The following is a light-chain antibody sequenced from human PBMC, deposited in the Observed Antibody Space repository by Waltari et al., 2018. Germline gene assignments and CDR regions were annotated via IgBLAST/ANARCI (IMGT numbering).Light chain of an antibody. CDR1: SSTFVGYIY. V-gene: IGLV2-11*01. CDR2: DVS. J-gene: IGLJ2*01. Sequence: QPDLTQPRSVSGSPGQSVTIPCPGTSSTFVGYIYVSWYQHHTGKAPKLMIYDVSKRPSGVPDRFSGSKSGNTASLTISGLQAEDEADYYCCSYAGSRVVFGGGTKLTVL. CDR3: CSYAGSRVV.